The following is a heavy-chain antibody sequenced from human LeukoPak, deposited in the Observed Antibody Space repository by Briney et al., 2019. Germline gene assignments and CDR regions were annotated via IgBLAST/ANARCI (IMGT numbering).Heavy chain of an antibody. V-gene: IGHV4-34*01. CDR1: GGSFSGYY. Sequence: SETLSLTCAVYGGSFSGYYWRWIRHPPGKGLDWIGEINHSGSTNYNPSLKSRVTISVDTSKNQFSLKLSSVTAADTAVYYCARGDIVVVPAAMGAFCWFDPWGQGTLVTVSS. D-gene: IGHD2-2*01. CDR3: ARGDIVVVPAAMGAFCWFDP. CDR2: INHSGST. J-gene: IGHJ5*02.